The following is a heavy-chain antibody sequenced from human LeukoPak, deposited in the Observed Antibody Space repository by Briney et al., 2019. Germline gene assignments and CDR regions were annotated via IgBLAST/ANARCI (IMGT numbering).Heavy chain of an antibody. J-gene: IGHJ4*02. CDR2: ISYDGSNK. D-gene: IGHD2-15*01. CDR3: AKDNKWNLLYCSGGSCYSGFDY. V-gene: IGHV3-30*18. CDR1: GFTFSSYG. Sequence: GGSLRLSCAASGFTFSSYGMHWVRQAPGKGLEWVAVISYDGSNKYYADSVKGRFTISRDNSKNTLYLQMNSLRAEDTAVYYCAKDNKWNLLYCSGGSCYSGFDYWGQGTLVTVSP.